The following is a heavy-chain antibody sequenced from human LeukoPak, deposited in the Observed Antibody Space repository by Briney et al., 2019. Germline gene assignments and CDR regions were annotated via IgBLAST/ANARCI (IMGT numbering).Heavy chain of an antibody. CDR1: GFTFSSYS. Sequence: PGGSLRLSCAASGFTFSSYSMNWVRQAPGKGLEWVSGISWNSGSIGYADSVKGRFTISRDNAKNSLYLQMNSLRAEDMALYYCAKDRWAGSGSGYLGYYFDYWGQGTLVTVSS. CDR2: ISWNSGSI. J-gene: IGHJ4*02. V-gene: IGHV3-9*03. CDR3: AKDRWAGSGSGYLGYYFDY. D-gene: IGHD3-22*01.